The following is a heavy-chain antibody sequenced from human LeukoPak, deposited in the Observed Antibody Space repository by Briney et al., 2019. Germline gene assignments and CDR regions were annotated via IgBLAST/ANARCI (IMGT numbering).Heavy chain of an antibody. CDR3: ARAAPGGPFDY. V-gene: IGHV1-2*02. J-gene: IGHJ4*02. CDR1: GYTFTAYY. Sequence: ASVKVSCKSSGYTFTAYYMHWVRQAPGQGLEWMGWLNPYSGDTNYEQKFQGRVTMTRDTSISTAYMELSRLRSDDTAVYYCARAAPGGPFDYWGQGTLVTVSS. D-gene: IGHD1-1*01. CDR2: LNPYSGDT.